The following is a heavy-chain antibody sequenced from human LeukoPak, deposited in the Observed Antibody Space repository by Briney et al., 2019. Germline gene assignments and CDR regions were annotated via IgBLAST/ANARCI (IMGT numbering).Heavy chain of an antibody. D-gene: IGHD3-16*01. CDR3: ARQFSETTDYLDAFDI. J-gene: IGHJ3*02. CDR2: ISGSGSHT. CDR1: GPTFSYHY. Sequence: PGGSLRLSCAASGPTFSYHYMSWIRQAPGKGLEWLSYISGSGSHTNYADSVKGRFAISRDYVKNSLYLQMDSLRAEDTAVYYCARQFSETTDYLDAFDIWGQGTMVTVSS. V-gene: IGHV3-11*03.